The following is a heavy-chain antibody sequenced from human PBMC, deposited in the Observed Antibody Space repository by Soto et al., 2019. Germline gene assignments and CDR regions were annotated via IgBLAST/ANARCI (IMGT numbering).Heavy chain of an antibody. CDR3: ARTFCSTTSCQAHGMDV. CDR1: GDSVSSGSYY. V-gene: IGHV4-61*01. CDR2: LYYIGTT. Sequence: QVQLQESGPGLVKPSETLSLTCTVSGDSVSSGSYYWTWIRQPPGKGLEWIGYLYYIGTTNYNPSLKSRGTMSLDTSSNQFSLRLSSVTAAATAVYFCARTFCSTTSCQAHGMDVWGQGTSVTVSS. D-gene: IGHD2-2*01. J-gene: IGHJ6*02.